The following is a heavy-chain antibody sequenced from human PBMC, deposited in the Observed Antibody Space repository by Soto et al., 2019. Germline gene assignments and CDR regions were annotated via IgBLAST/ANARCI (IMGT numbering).Heavy chain of an antibody. D-gene: IGHD5-12*01. Sequence: QVQLVQSGAEVKKPGSSVKVSCKASGGTFSSYAISWVRQAPGQGLEWMGGIIPIFGTANYAQKFQGRVTITADESTSTAYMELSSLGSEYTAVYYCAVGKWSEDGYNLFGLGAQRYYGMDVWGQGTTVTVSS. CDR3: AVGKWSEDGYNLFGLGAQRYYGMDV. V-gene: IGHV1-69*01. CDR1: GGTFSSYA. J-gene: IGHJ6*02. CDR2: IIPIFGTA.